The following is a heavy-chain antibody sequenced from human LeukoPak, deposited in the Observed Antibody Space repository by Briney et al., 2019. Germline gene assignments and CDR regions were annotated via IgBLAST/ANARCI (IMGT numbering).Heavy chain of an antibody. J-gene: IGHJ4*02. V-gene: IGHV4-4*02. CDR2: IYYSGST. D-gene: IGHD1-26*01. CDR3: ARVSGSYPDY. CDR1: GGSISSSNW. Sequence: SETLSLTCAVSGGSISSSNWWSWVRQPPGKGLEWIGSIYYSGSTYYNPSLKSRVTISVDTSKNQFSLKLSSVTAADTAVYYCARVSGSYPDYWGQGTLVTVSS.